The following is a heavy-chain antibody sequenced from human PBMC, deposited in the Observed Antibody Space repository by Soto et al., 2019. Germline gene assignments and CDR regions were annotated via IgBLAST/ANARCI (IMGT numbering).Heavy chain of an antibody. CDR3: ARDVQSHGSGTASDC. CDR1: GFIFSNYA. V-gene: IGHV3-30*04. J-gene: IGHJ4*02. CDR2: ISYDGRNK. Sequence: QVQLVESGGGVVQPGRSLRLSCAASGFIFSNYAMNWVRQAPGKGLEWVSIISYDGRNKYYADSVKGRFTISRDNSKNTLYLQMSTLRTEDTAVYYCARDVQSHGSGTASDCWGPGTLVTVSS. D-gene: IGHD3-10*01.